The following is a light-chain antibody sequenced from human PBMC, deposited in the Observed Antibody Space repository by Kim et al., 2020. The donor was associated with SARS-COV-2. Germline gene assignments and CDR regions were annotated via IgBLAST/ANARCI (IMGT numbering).Light chain of an antibody. J-gene: IGKJ1*01. Sequence: EIVLTQSPATQSLSPGERATLSCRASQSVSRSLAWYQQRPGQAPRLLIYDASNRATGIPVRFSGSGSGTDFTLTISSLEPEDFAVYYCQQHSKWPPTFGQGTKVDIK. CDR2: DAS. CDR1: QSVSRS. CDR3: QQHSKWPPT. V-gene: IGKV3-11*01.